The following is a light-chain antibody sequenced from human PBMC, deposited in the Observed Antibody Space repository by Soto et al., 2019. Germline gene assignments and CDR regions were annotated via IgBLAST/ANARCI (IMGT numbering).Light chain of an antibody. V-gene: IGKV1-5*01. Sequence: DIQMTQSPSTLSASIGARVTITCRASESIRTWLAWYQHKPGKAPKFLIYDASSLESGVPSRFSGSGSGTEFTLTISNLQPDDFATYFCQQYHNYPRTFGQGTKVEIK. CDR2: DAS. J-gene: IGKJ1*01. CDR3: QQYHNYPRT. CDR1: ESIRTW.